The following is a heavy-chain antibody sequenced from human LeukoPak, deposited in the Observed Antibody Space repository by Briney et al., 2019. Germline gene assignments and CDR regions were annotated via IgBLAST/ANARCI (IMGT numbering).Heavy chain of an antibody. Sequence: ASVKVSCTASGYTFTSYGISWVRQAPGQGLEWMGWISAYNGNTNYAQKFQGRVTMTEDTSTDTAYMELSSLRSEDTAVYYCATDYRGSSWYEGSGSYFDYWGQGTLVTVSS. J-gene: IGHJ4*02. V-gene: IGHV1-18*01. CDR3: ATDYRGSSWYEGSGSYFDY. D-gene: IGHD6-13*01. CDR2: ISAYNGNT. CDR1: GYTFTSYG.